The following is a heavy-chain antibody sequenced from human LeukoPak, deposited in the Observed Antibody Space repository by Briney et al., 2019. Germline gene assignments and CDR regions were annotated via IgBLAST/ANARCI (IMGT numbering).Heavy chain of an antibody. J-gene: IGHJ4*02. CDR3: ARGTMTTVTYYFDY. V-gene: IGHV4-59*12. Sequence: SETLSLTCTVSGGSISSYYWSWIRQPPGKGLEWIGYIYYSGSTNYNPSLKSRVTISVDTSKNQFSLKLSSVTAADTAVYYCARGTMTTVTYYFDYWGQGTLVTVSS. D-gene: IGHD4-17*01. CDR1: GGSISSYY. CDR2: IYYSGST.